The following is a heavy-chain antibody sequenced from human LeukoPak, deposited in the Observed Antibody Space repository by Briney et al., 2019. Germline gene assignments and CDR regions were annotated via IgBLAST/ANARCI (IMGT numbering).Heavy chain of an antibody. V-gene: IGHV1-69*05. J-gene: IGHJ6*03. Sequence: SVKVSCKASGGTFSSDAISWVRQAPGQGLEWMGRIIPIFGTANYAQKFQGRVTITTDESTSTACMELSSLRSEDTAVYYCARERGSGDSYYYYYMDVWGKGTTVTVSS. CDR1: GGTFSSDA. CDR3: ARERGSGDSYYYYYMDV. D-gene: IGHD3-10*01. CDR2: IIPIFGTA.